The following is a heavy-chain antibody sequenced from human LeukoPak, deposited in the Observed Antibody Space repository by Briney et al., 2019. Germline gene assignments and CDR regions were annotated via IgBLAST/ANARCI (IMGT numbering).Heavy chain of an antibody. D-gene: IGHD6-19*01. J-gene: IGHJ4*02. Sequence: ASVKVCCKASGYTFTSYGISWVRQAPGQGLEGMGWISAYNGNTNYAQKLQGRVTITTDKSTSTAYMELRSLRSADTAVYYCAREVAGGGYFDYWGQGTLVTVSS. CDR3: AREVAGGGYFDY. CDR1: GYTFTSYG. V-gene: IGHV1-18*01. CDR2: ISAYNGNT.